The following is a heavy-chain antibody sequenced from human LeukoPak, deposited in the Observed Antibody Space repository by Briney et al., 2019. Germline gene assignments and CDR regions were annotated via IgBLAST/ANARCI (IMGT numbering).Heavy chain of an antibody. CDR1: GFTLSSYD. D-gene: IGHD3-10*01. Sequence: GGSLRLSCAASGFTLSSYDMIWVRQAPGKALEWVSAYSGCGGNTYYADTVKGRFTISRDNSKNTRYLQMNSLRAEDTAVYYCATEGFRELLCTINPFDYWGQGTLVTVSS. CDR3: ATEGFRELLCTINPFDY. CDR2: YSGCGGNT. V-gene: IGHV3-23*01. J-gene: IGHJ4*02.